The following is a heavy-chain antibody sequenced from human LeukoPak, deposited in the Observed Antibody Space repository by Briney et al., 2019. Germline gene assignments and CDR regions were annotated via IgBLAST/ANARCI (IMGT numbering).Heavy chain of an antibody. J-gene: IGHJ4*02. V-gene: IGHV3-23*01. CDR3: AKTQWKVGATDYFDY. CDR2: ISGSGTST. Sequence: GGSLRLSCAASGFTFSTYAMSWVRQAPGKGLEWVSGISGSGTSTYYADSVKGRFTISRDNSKNMLFLQMDSLRAEDTAVYYCAKTQWKVGATDYFDYWGQGILVTVSS. CDR1: GFTFSTYA. D-gene: IGHD1-26*01.